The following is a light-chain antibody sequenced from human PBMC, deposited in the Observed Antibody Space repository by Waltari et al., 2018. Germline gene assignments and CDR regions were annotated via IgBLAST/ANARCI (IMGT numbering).Light chain of an antibody. Sequence: DIQLTQSPSFLSASVGDRVTIPCRASPGITNYLAWYQQKPGKAPELLIYAASSLQSGVPSRFSGSGSGTEFTLTISGLQPEDFATYYCQQLNSYRTFGQGTKVDIK. CDR1: PGITNY. V-gene: IGKV1-9*01. CDR2: AAS. CDR3: QQLNSYRT. J-gene: IGKJ1*01.